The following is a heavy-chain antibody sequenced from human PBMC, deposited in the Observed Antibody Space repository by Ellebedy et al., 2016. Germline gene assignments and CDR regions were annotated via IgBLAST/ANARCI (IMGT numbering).Heavy chain of an antibody. CDR1: GFTFTSYA. Sequence: GESLKIYCAASGFTFTSYAMHWVRQAPGKGLEWVAVTSYDGSDKYHADSVKGRFTISRDNSKNTVYLQMNSLRAEDTAVYYCAIDKGAGYCSGGTCYSFDYWGQGTLVTVSS. J-gene: IGHJ4*02. CDR2: TSYDGSDK. V-gene: IGHV3-30*04. D-gene: IGHD2-15*01. CDR3: AIDKGAGYCSGGTCYSFDY.